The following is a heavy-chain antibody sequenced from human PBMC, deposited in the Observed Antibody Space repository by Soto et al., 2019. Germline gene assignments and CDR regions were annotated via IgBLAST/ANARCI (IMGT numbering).Heavy chain of an antibody. Sequence: QVQLVQSGAEVKKPGSSVRVSCKASGGIFNSYAISWVRQAPGQGLEWMGGILPVFGTPSISQRFQGRVTGTADRSTSIAYMELSSLRSEDTAVYYCARPAEAGLKGSMDVWGQGTRVTVAS. V-gene: IGHV1-69*06. CDR1: GGIFNSYA. J-gene: IGHJ6*02. CDR3: ARPAEAGLKGSMDV. CDR2: ILPVFGTP. D-gene: IGHD6-13*01.